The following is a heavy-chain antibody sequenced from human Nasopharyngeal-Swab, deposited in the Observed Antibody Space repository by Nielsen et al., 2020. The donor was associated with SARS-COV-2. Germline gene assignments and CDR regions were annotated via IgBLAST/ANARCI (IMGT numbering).Heavy chain of an antibody. J-gene: IGHJ6*02. CDR1: GFTFSNYS. V-gene: IGHV3-21*01. D-gene: IGHD3-10*01. CDR3: ARDGFGESPYYYYYGMDV. Sequence: GGSLRLSCAASGFTFSNYSMNWVRQAPGKGLEWVSSISSSTSYIYYADSAKGRFTISRENAKNTLYLQMNSLRAEDTAVHYCARDGFGESPYYYYYGMDVWGQGTTVTVSS. CDR2: ISSSTSYI.